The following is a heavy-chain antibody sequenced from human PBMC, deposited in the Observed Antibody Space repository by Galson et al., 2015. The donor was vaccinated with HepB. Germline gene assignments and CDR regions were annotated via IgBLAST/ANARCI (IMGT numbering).Heavy chain of an antibody. J-gene: IGHJ3*02. CDR1: GYTLTELS. V-gene: IGHV1-8*01. CDR2: MNPNSGNT. D-gene: IGHD3-3*01. CDR3: ASSLITIFGVVIDHAFDI. Sequence: SVKVSCKVSGYTLTELSMHWVRQATGQGLEWMGWMNPNSGNTGYAQKFQGRVTMTRNTSISTAYMELSSLRSEDTAVYYCASSLITIFGVVIDHAFDIWGQGTMVTVSS.